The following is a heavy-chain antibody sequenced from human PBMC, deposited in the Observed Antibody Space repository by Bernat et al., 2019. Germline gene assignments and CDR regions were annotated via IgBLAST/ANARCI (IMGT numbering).Heavy chain of an antibody. CDR3: ARDRWAGWEYGMDV. Sequence: QVQLVQSGAEVKKPGSSVKVSCKASGGTFSSYTISWVRQAPGQGLEWMERIIPILGIANYAQKFQGRVTITADKSTSTAYMELSSLRSEDTAVYYCARDRWAGWEYGMDVWGQGTTVTVSS. CDR1: GGTFSSYT. V-gene: IGHV1-69*08. J-gene: IGHJ6*02. CDR2: IIPILGIA. D-gene: IGHD1-26*01.